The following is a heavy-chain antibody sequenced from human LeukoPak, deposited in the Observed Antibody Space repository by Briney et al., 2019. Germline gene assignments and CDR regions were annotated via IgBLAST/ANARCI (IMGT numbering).Heavy chain of an antibody. CDR1: GGSVSSSNYY. V-gene: IGHV4-61*01. J-gene: IGHJ4*02. D-gene: IGHD3-22*01. Sequence: SETLSLTCTVSGGSVSSSNYYWSWIRQPPGKGLEWIGEINHSGSANYNPSLKSRVAISLDTSNNQFSLNLNSVTAADTAVYYCARGRYHYYDSSGYYTILSYYFDHWGQGTLGTVSS. CDR3: ARGRYHYYDSSGYYTILSYYFDH. CDR2: INHSGSA.